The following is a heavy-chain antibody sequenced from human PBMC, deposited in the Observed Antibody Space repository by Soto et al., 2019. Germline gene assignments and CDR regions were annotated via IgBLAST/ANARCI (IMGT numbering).Heavy chain of an antibody. Sequence: QTGGSLRLSCTASGFTFGDYAMSWFRQAPGKGLEWVGFIRSKAYGGTTEYAASVKGRFTISRDDSKSIAYLQMNSLKTEDTAVYYCTRVPRENYDFWSGYYGYFDYWGQGTLVTVSS. D-gene: IGHD3-3*01. V-gene: IGHV3-49*03. CDR1: GFTFGDYA. CDR2: IRSKAYGGTT. CDR3: TRVPRENYDFWSGYYGYFDY. J-gene: IGHJ4*02.